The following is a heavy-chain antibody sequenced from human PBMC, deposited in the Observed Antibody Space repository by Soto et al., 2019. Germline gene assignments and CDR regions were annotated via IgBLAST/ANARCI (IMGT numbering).Heavy chain of an antibody. CDR1: GGSISDYY. CDR2: IYYSGST. Sequence: PSETLSLTCTVSGGSISDYYWSWIRQHPGKGLEWIGYIYYSGSTYYNPSLKSRVTISVDTSKNQFSLKLSSVTAADTAVYYCARDSRLRWQGEFDYWGQGTLVTVSS. D-gene: IGHD4-17*01. J-gene: IGHJ4*02. V-gene: IGHV4-31*03. CDR3: ARDSRLRWQGEFDY.